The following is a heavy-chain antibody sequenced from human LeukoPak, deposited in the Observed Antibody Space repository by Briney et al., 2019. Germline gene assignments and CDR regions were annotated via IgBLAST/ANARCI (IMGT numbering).Heavy chain of an antibody. D-gene: IGHD4-23*01. CDR2: IWYDGSNK. J-gene: IGHJ4*02. CDR3: ARDRYGGNSVEDY. V-gene: IGHV3-33*08. CDR1: GFTFSSYA. Sequence: GGSLRLPCAASGFTFSSYAMHWVRQAPGKGLEWVAVIWYDGSNKYYADSVKGRFTISRDNSKNTLYLQMNSLRAEDTAVYYCARDRYGGNSVEDYWGQGTLVTVSS.